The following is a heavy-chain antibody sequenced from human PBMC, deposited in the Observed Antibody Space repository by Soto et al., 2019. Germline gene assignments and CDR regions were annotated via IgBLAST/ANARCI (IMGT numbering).Heavy chain of an antibody. CDR3: VSGGRWETPQDY. Sequence: SETLSLTCTVSGASISSSDYYWARIRQPPGKGPEWIGSIYYTGSTYFTPSLKSRVSISADTSKNQFSLKLTAVTAADTAVYHCVSGGRWETPQDYWGQGTLVTVSS. J-gene: IGHJ4*02. V-gene: IGHV4-39*01. CDR2: IYYTGST. D-gene: IGHD1-26*01. CDR1: GASISSSDYY.